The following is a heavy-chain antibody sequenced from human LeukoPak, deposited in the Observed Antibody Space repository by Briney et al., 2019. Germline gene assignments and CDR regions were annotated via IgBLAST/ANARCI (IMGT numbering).Heavy chain of an antibody. D-gene: IGHD2-21*02. CDR1: GYTLTELS. CDR2: FDPEDGKT. J-gene: IGHJ6*02. V-gene: IGHV1-24*01. CDR3: AATTHAYCGGDCYYYYGMDV. Sequence: ASVKVSCKVSGYTLTELSMHWVRQAPGKGLEWMGGFDPEDGKTIYAQKFQGRVTMTEDTSTDTAYMELSSLRSEDTAVYYCAATTHAYCGGDCYYYYGMDVWGQGTTVTVSS.